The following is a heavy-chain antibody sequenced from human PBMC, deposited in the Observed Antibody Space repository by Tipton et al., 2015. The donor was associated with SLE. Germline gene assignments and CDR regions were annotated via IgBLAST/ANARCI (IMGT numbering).Heavy chain of an antibody. D-gene: IGHD3-3*01. Sequence: TLSLTCTVSGGSITSYYWSWIRQPPGKGLEWIGYMYYSGSTNYNPSLKSRVTISVDTSKNQFSLKLNSVTAADTAVYYCAKDSGDYDFGQDPWGRGTLVTVSS. CDR2: MYYSGST. CDR3: AKDSGDYDFGQDP. V-gene: IGHV4-59*12. CDR1: GGSITSYY. J-gene: IGHJ5*02.